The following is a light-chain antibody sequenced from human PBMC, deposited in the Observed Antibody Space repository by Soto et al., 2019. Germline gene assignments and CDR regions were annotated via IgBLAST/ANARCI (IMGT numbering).Light chain of an antibody. V-gene: IGKV1-5*01. CDR2: DAS. CDR3: QHYLSYPYT. J-gene: IGKJ2*01. CDR1: QTTNTW. Sequence: DIQMTQFPSTLSASVGDRVTITCRASQTTNTWLAWYQQKPGTAPKLLIYDASSLEGGDPSRFSASGSGTAFTLAIRSLQADDLASYYCQHYLSYPYTFGQGTKVEIK.